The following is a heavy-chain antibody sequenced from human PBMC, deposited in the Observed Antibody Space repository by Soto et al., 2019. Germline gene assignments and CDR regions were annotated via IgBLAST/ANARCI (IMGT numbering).Heavy chain of an antibody. J-gene: IGHJ6*02. CDR2: ISYDGILK. CDR3: AKDFKVSGGHYGSLNYYYGMDV. D-gene: IGHD3-10*01. V-gene: IGHV3-30*18. Sequence: QVHLVESGGGVVQPGRSLRLSCAVSGFTFSAFGMHWVRQAPGKGLEWVAIISYDGILKYYADSVKGRFTISRDTSKGALYMQMNSLTPKDTAFYYCAKDFKVSGGHYGSLNYYYGMDVWGQGTTVTVSS. CDR1: GFTFSAFG.